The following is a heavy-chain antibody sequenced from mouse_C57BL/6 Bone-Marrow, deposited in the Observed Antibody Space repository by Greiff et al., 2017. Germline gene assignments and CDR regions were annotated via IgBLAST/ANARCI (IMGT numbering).Heavy chain of an antibody. CDR1: GYTFTSYG. CDR3: ARCNYYYAMDY. J-gene: IGHJ4*01. D-gene: IGHD1-1*01. CDR2: IYPRSGNT. V-gene: IGHV1-81*01. Sequence: LVESGAELARPGASVKLSCKASGYTFTSYGISWVKQRTGQGLEWIGEIYPRSGNTYYNEKFKGKATLTADKSSSTAYMELRSLTSEDSAVYFCARCNYYYAMDYWGQGTSVTVSS.